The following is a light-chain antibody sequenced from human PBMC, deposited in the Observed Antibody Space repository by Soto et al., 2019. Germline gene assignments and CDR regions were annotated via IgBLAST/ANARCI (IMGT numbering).Light chain of an antibody. J-gene: IGKJ5*01. CDR2: GAS. CDR1: QSVSSN. V-gene: IGKV3-15*01. CDR3: QHFNNWPPIT. Sequence: EIVMTQSPATLSVSPGERATLSCRASQSVSSNLAWYQHKPGQAPRLLIYGASTRATGIPARFSGSGSGTEFTLTINSLQSEDFAVYYCQHFNNWPPITFGQGTRLEIK.